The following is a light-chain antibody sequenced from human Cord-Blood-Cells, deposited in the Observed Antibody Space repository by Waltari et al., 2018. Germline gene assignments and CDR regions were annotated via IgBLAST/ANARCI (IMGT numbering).Light chain of an antibody. CDR3: QQRSNWPLLT. CDR2: DAS. CDR1: QSLSSY. Sequence: EIVLTQSPATLSLSPGERATLSRRASQSLSSYLAWYQQKPGQAPRLLIYDASNRATGIPARFSGSGSGTDFTLTISSLEPEDFAVYYCQQRSNWPLLTFGGGTKVEIK. J-gene: IGKJ4*01. V-gene: IGKV3-11*01.